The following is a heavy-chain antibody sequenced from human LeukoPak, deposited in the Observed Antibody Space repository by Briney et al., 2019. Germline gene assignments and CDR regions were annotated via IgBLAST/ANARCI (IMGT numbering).Heavy chain of an antibody. CDR3: ARLGYGTDY. Sequence: SETLSLTCTVSGYSISSGYYWGWIRQPPGKGLEWIGSIYYSGSTYYNPSLKSRVTISVDTSKNQFSLKLSSVTAADTAVYYCARLGYGTDYWGQGTLVTVSS. CDR2: IYYSGST. CDR1: GYSISSGYY. V-gene: IGHV4-38-2*02. D-gene: IGHD5-12*01. J-gene: IGHJ4*02.